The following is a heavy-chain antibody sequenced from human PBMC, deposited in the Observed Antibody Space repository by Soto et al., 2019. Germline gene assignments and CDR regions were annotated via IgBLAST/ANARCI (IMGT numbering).Heavy chain of an antibody. CDR2: INYRGTT. D-gene: IGHD2-15*01. Sequence: QVQLQESGPGLVRPSQTLSLTCTVSGGSLNSGDSYWNWIRQNPEKGLECIGYINYRGTTFYNPSLKSRIIISADTSENPFYLKLNSVTAADTAVYYCVREAPGVAPYWGQGTLVTVSS. J-gene: IGHJ4*02. V-gene: IGHV4-31*03. CDR1: GGSLNSGDSY. CDR3: VREAPGVAPY.